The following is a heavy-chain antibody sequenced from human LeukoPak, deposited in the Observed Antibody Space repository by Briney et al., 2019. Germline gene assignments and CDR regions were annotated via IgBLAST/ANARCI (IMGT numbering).Heavy chain of an antibody. D-gene: IGHD2-15*01. CDR3: ARFRPRYCSGGSCFRRFDP. CDR2: INPSGGST. V-gene: IGHV1-46*01. CDR1: GYTFTSYY. Sequence: ASVKVSCKASGYTFTSYYMHWVRQAPGQGLEWMGIINPSGGSTSYAQKFQGRVTMTRDTSTSTVYMELRSLRSDDTAVYYCARFRPRYCSGGSCFRRFDPWGQGTLVTVSS. J-gene: IGHJ5*02.